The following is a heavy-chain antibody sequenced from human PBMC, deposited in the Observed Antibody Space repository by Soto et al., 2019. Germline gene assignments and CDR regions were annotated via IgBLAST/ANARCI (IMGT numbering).Heavy chain of an antibody. V-gene: IGHV1-69*13. CDR2: IIPIFGTA. Sequence: ASVKVSCKASGGTFSSYSISWVRQAPGQGLEWMGGIIPIFGTANYAQKFQGRVTITADESTSTAYMELSSLRSEDTAVYYCARADSSGYYFLVTYFDYWGQGTLVTVSS. J-gene: IGHJ4*02. CDR3: ARADSSGYYFLVTYFDY. CDR1: GGTFSSYS. D-gene: IGHD3-22*01.